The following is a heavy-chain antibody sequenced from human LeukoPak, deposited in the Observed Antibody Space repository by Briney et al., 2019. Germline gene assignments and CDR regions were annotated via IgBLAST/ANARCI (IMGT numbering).Heavy chain of an antibody. CDR2: INHSGST. CDR1: GGSISSGGYY. J-gene: IGHJ4*02. V-gene: IGHV4-30-2*06. D-gene: IGHD2-2*01. CDR3: ARHGDCSSTSCHHGPRLPNYFDY. Sequence: SETLSLTCTVSGGSISSGGYYWSWIRQSPGKGLEWIGEINHSGSTNYNPSLKSRVTISVDTSKNQFSLKLSSVTAADTAVYYCARHGDCSSTSCHHGPRLPNYFDYWGQGTLVTVSS.